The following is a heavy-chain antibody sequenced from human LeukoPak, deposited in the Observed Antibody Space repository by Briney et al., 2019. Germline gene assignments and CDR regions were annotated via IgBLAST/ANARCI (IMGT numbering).Heavy chain of an antibody. J-gene: IGHJ4*02. CDR2: ISAYNGNT. D-gene: IGHD2-15*01. CDR1: GYTFTSYG. CDR3: ARVTGSGGSCY. Sequence: ASVKVSCKASGYTFTSYGISWVRQAPGQGLEWMGWISAYNGNTNYAQKLQGRVTMTRDTSISTAYMELSRLRSDDTAVYYCARVTGSGGSCYWGQGTLVTVSS. V-gene: IGHV1-18*01.